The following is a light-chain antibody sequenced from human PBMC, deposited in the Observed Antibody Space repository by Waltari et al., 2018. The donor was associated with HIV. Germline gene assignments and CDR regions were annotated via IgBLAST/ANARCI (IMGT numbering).Light chain of an antibody. CDR2: SSN. Sequence: QSVLTQLPSASGTPGQRVTISCSGSSSNIGKNPVNWYQQLPGTAPKLLIYSSNQRPSGFPDRFSGSKSGTSASLAISGLQSEDEADYFCAAWDDSLDGHVLFGGGTKLTVL. CDR3: AAWDDSLDGHVL. V-gene: IGLV1-44*01. CDR1: SSNIGKNP. J-gene: IGLJ2*01.